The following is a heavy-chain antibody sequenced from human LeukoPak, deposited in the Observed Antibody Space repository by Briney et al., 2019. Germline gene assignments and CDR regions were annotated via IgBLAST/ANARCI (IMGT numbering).Heavy chain of an antibody. V-gene: IGHV3-7*03. J-gene: IGHJ6*04. CDR1: GFTFSSYW. CDR3: ARNPPPSMVRGVIIFDYHGMDV. Sequence: PGGSLRLSCAASGFTFSSYWMSWVRQAPGKGLEWVANIKQDGSEKYYVDSVKGRFTISRDNAKNSLYLQMNSLRAEDTAVYYCARNPPPSMVRGVIIFDYHGMDVWGKGTTVTVSS. CDR2: IKQDGSEK. D-gene: IGHD3-10*01.